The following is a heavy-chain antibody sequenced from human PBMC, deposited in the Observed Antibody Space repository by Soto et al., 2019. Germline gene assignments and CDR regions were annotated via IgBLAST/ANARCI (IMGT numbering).Heavy chain of an antibody. V-gene: IGHV1-8*01. CDR2: MNPNRGNT. CDR3: ARDVGAAAGTLVRVHYYYYYYMDV. CDR1: GYTFTSYD. Sequence: ASVKVSCKASGYTFTSYDINWVRQATRQEHEWMGWMNPNRGNTGYEPNFQGRVTMTRNTSISTAYMELSSLRSEDTAVYYCARDVGAAAGTLVRVHYYYYYYMDVWGKGTTVTVSS. J-gene: IGHJ6*03. D-gene: IGHD6-13*01.